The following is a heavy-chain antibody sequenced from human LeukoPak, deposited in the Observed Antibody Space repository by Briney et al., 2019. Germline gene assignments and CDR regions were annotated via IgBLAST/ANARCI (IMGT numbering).Heavy chain of an antibody. CDR2: THHSGST. V-gene: IGHV4-4*02. CDR3: ARGPRLRLRPFDY. CDR1: GDSISSSNW. J-gene: IGHJ4*02. Sequence: SETLSLTCAVSGDSISSSNWWNWVRQPPGKGLEWIGETHHSGSTHYNPSLKSRVTISVDTSKNQFSLKLSSVTAADTAVYYCARGPRLRLRPFDYWGQGTLVTVSS. D-gene: IGHD3-16*01.